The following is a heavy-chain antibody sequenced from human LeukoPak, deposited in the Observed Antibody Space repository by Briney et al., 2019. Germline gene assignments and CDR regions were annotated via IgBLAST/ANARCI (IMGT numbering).Heavy chain of an antibody. CDR3: ARVEGFIDY. J-gene: IGHJ4*02. D-gene: IGHD3-3*01. CDR1: GFTFSSYE. Sequence: GGSLRLSCAASGFTFSSYEMNWVRQAPGKGLEWVSYISSSGCTKYYADSVKGRFTISRDNAKNSLYLQMISLRAEDTALYYCARVEGFIDYWGQGTLVTVSS. V-gene: IGHV3-48*03. CDR2: ISSSGCTK.